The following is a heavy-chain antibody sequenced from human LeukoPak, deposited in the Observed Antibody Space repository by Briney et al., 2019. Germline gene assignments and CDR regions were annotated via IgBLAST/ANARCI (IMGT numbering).Heavy chain of an antibody. CDR3: ARLPPPRPSCCYEGFDY. CDR1: GGSISSSSYY. V-gene: IGHV4-39*01. D-gene: IGHD2-2*01. Sequence: SETLSLTCTVSGGSISSSSYYWGWIRQPPGKGLEWIGSIYYSGSTYYNPSLKSRVTISVDTSKNQFSLKLSSVTAADTAVYYCARLPPPRPSCCYEGFDYWGQGTLVTVSS. J-gene: IGHJ4*02. CDR2: IYYSGST.